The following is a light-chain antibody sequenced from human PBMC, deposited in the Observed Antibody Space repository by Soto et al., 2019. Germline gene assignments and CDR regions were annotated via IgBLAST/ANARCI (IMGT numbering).Light chain of an antibody. CDR2: DAS. CDR3: QQFSSYPLT. CDR1: QSVSSNY. Sequence: EVVLKLSLGTLSLSPGERATLSCRAGQSVSSNYLAWYQQKPGQAPRLLIYDASSRATGIPDRFSGGGSGTDFTLTISRLEPEDFAVYYCQQFSSYPLTFGGGTKV. J-gene: IGKJ4*01. V-gene: IGKV3-20*01.